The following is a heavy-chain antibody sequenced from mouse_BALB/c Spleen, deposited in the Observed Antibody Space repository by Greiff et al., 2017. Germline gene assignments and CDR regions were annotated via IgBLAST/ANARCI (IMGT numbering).Heavy chain of an antibody. J-gene: IGHJ2*01. V-gene: IGHV1S22*01. CDR1: GYTFTSYW. CDR2: IYPGSGST. D-gene: IGHD1-1*01. CDR3: TVITTVVATDY. Sequence: LKQPGSELVRPGASVKLSCKASGYTFTSYWMHWVKQRPGQGLEWIGNIYPGSGSTNYDEKFKSKATLTVDTSSSTAYMQLSSLTSEDSAVYYCTVITTVVATDYWGQGTTLTVSS.